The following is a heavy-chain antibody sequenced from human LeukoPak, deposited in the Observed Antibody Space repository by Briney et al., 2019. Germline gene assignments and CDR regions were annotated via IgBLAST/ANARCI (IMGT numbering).Heavy chain of an antibody. V-gene: IGHV3-64D*06. CDR2: ITNNGGST. CDR3: VKGAQWLGAEVFDF. Sequence: PGGSLRLSCSVSGFTFSRYAMHWVRQAPGKGLEYVSTITNNGGSTYYADAVKGRFTMSRDNSKNTVYLQMCSLRPDDTAVYFCVKGAQWLGAEVFDFWGQGTLVTVSS. D-gene: IGHD6-19*01. CDR1: GFTFSRYA. J-gene: IGHJ4*02.